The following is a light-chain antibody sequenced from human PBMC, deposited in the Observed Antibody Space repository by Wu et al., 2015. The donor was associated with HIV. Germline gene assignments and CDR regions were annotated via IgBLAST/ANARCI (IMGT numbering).Light chain of an antibody. CDR2: GAS. CDR1: QSVSSSY. V-gene: IGKV3-20*01. CDR3: QQYGGSSRS. Sequence: ETVLAQSPGTLSVSPGEGGTLSCRASQSVSSSYLAWYQQKPGQAPRLLIYGASSRAAGIPDRFSGSGSGTDFXLSISRLEPEDFAVYYCQQYGGSSRSFGQGTKVEV. J-gene: IGKJ1*01.